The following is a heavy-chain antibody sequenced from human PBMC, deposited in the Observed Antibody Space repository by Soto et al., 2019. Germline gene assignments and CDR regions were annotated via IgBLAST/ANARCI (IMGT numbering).Heavy chain of an antibody. D-gene: IGHD3-22*01. V-gene: IGHV1-18*01. CDR1: GYTFTRNG. CDR3: VKDRDSNTWPSRDV. Sequence: QVPLVQSGAEVKKPGASVNVSCKTSGYTFTRNGISWVRQAPGQGLEWMGWISPNSGNIKYAQKFQGRVIMTTDTSTSTAYMELRSLRSDDTAVYYCVKDRDSNTWPSRDVWGPGTTVTVSS. CDR2: ISPNSGNI. J-gene: IGHJ6*02.